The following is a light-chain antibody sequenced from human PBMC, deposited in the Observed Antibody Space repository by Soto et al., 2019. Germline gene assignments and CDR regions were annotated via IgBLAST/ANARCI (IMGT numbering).Light chain of an antibody. CDR2: GAS. V-gene: IGKV3-20*01. J-gene: IGKJ1*01. CDR3: QQYGSTPGT. CDR1: QTVSSSY. Sequence: EIVLTQSPGTLYLSPGERVTLSCRASQTVSSSYLAGYQQKPGQAPRLLIYGASSRATGIPDRFSGSGSGTDFTLTSSRLEAEGFAVYYCQQYGSTPGTFGQGTKVEI.